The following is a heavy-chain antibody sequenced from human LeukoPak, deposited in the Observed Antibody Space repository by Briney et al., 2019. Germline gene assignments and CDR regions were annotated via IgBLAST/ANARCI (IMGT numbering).Heavy chain of an antibody. CDR1: GFSFSTYA. Sequence: PGGSLRLSCAASGFSFSTYAMNWVRQAPGKGLEWVAVISNDGRNIYYADSVKGRFTISRDNSKNTLYLQMNSLRTEDTAVYYCPRGWWSVDYWGQGTPVTVSS. V-gene: IGHV3-30*03. J-gene: IGHJ4*02. D-gene: IGHD2-15*01. CDR2: ISNDGRNI. CDR3: PRGWWSVDY.